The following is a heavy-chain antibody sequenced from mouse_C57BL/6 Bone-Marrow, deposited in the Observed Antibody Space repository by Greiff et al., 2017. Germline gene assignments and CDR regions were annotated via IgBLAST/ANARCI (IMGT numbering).Heavy chain of an antibody. CDR3: ARQGACYYDYDEVFAY. D-gene: IGHD2-4*01. V-gene: IGHV5-6*01. J-gene: IGHJ3*01. CDR2: ISSGGSYT. Sequence: EVKLVESGGDLVKPGGSLKLSCAASGFTFSSYGMSWVRQTPDKRLEWVATISSGGSYTYYPDSVKGRFTISRDNAKNTLYLQMSSLKSEDTAMYYCARQGACYYDYDEVFAYWGQGTLVTVSA. CDR1: GFTFSSYG.